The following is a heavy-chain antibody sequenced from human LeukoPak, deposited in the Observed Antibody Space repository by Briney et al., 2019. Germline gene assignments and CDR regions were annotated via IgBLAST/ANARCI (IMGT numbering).Heavy chain of an antibody. D-gene: IGHD1-1*01. V-gene: IGHV3-7*01. CDR2: IKQDGSEK. CDR3: ARVWNRDAFDI. CDR1: GFTFSSYW. J-gene: IGHJ3*02. Sequence: GGSLRLSCAASGFTFSSYWMTWVRQTPGKGLEWVANIKQDGSEKYYVDSVKGRFTISRDNAKNSLYLQMNSLRAEDTAVYYCARVWNRDAFDIWGQGTMVTVSS.